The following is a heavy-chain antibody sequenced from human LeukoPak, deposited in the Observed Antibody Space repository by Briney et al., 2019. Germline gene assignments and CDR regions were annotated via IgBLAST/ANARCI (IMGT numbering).Heavy chain of an antibody. D-gene: IGHD3-10*01. J-gene: IGHJ4*02. V-gene: IGHV3-30*04. CDR2: ISHDGSNR. CDR3: ASGYTYYYGSGSYH. CDR1: GITFNSYA. Sequence: GGSLRLSCAASGITFNSYAMHWVRQAPGKGLEWVAVISHDGSNRYYGDSVKGRFTISRDNSKNTLFLQMDSLRAEDTAVYYCASGYTYYYGSGSYHWGQGTLVTISS.